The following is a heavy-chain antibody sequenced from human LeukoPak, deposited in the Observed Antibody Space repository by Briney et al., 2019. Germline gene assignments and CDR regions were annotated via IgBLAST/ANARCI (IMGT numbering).Heavy chain of an antibody. Sequence: GGSLRLSCAASGLSFSDYHMNWVRQAPGKGLEWVSAISGSGGSTYYADSVKGRFTISRDNSKNTLYLQMNSLRAEDTAVYYCAKDRSSRYYYYYMDVWGKGTTVTVSS. V-gene: IGHV3-23*01. J-gene: IGHJ6*03. CDR1: GLSFSDYH. D-gene: IGHD6-6*01. CDR2: ISGSGGST. CDR3: AKDRSSRYYYYYMDV.